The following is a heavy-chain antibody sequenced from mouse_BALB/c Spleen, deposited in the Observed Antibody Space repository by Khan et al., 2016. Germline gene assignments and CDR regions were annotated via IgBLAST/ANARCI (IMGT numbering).Heavy chain of an antibody. CDR2: IDPYNGGT. CDR1: GYTFTSYN. D-gene: IGHD2-1*01. J-gene: IGHJ4*01. V-gene: IGHV1S135*01. Sequence: HLQQSGPELVKPGASVKVSCKASGYTFTSYNMYWVKQSHGKSLEWIGYIDPYNGGTNYNQKFKGKATLTVDKSSSTAYMHLNSLTSEDSAVYYCASDLLWYAMDYWGQGTSVTVSS. CDR3: ASDLLWYAMDY.